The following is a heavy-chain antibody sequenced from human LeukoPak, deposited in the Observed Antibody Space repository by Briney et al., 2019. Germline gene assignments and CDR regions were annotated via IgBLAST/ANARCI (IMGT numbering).Heavy chain of an antibody. CDR1: GFTFSSYG. CDR3: AKERSSGYDWRYYYYYYMDV. D-gene: IGHD5-12*01. V-gene: IGHV3-33*06. J-gene: IGHJ6*03. Sequence: GGSLRLSCAASGFTFSSYGMHWVRQAPGKGLEWVAVIWYDGSNKYYADSVKGRFTISRDNSKNTLYLQMNSLRAEDTAVYYCAKERSSGYDWRYYYYYYMDVWGKGTTVTVSS. CDR2: IWYDGSNK.